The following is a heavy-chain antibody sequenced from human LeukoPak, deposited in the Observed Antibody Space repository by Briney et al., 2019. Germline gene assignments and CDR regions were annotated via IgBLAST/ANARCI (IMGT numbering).Heavy chain of an antibody. Sequence: PSETLSLTCTVSGGSISSYYWSWIMQPAGKGLEWIGRIYSTGSTNYNPSLKSRVTMSIDTSKNQFSLRLRSVTAADTAVYYCARQIASAGTAGFDFWGQGALVTVSS. V-gene: IGHV4-4*07. CDR3: ARQIASAGTAGFDF. D-gene: IGHD6-13*01. CDR1: GGSISSYY. J-gene: IGHJ4*02. CDR2: IYSTGST.